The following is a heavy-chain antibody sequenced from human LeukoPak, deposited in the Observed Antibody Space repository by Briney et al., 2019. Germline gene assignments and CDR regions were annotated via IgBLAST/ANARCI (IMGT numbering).Heavy chain of an antibody. J-gene: IGHJ4*01. CDR1: GYTFNTYD. Sequence: GSLRLSCAASGYTFNTYDMHWVRQTTGQGLEWISSIDSSGGYTYYAGSVKGRLTISRENDKTSLYLHMNSLRVGEPGVYYCVRGGEIGLDYWGHGPLVTVSS. CDR3: VRGGEIGLDY. D-gene: IGHD3-16*01. V-gene: IGHV3-13*01. CDR2: IDSSGGYT.